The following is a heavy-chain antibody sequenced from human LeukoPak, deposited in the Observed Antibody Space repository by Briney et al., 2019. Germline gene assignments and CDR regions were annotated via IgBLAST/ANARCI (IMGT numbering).Heavy chain of an antibody. CDR2: IYYSGST. V-gene: IGHV4-59*12. J-gene: IGHJ6*02. D-gene: IGHD4-17*01. CDR3: ARDRATVTIADYYYYYGMDV. CDR1: GGSISSYY. Sequence: SETLSLTCTVSGGSISSYYWSWIRQPPGKGLEWIGYIYYSGSTNYNPSLKSRVTISVDTSKNQFSLKLSSVTAADTAVYYCARDRATVTIADYYYYYGMDVWGQGTTVTVSS.